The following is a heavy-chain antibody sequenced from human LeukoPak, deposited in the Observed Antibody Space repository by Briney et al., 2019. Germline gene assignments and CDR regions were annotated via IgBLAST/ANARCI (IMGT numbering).Heavy chain of an antibody. CDR2: INPNSGGT. CDR3: ARPYYYDSSGYYGPIHPLDY. Sequence: GASVKVSCKASGYTFTGYYMHWARQAPGQGLEWMGWINPNSGGTNYAQKFQGRVTITRDTSISTAYMELSRLRSDDTAVYYCARPYYYDSSGYYGPIHPLDYWGQGTLVTVSS. CDR1: GYTFTGYY. D-gene: IGHD3-22*01. J-gene: IGHJ4*02. V-gene: IGHV1-2*02.